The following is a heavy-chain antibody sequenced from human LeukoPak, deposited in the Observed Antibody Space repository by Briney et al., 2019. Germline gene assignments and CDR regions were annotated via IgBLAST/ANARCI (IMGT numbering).Heavy chain of an antibody. D-gene: IGHD3-9*01. V-gene: IGHV1-3*01. J-gene: IGHJ3*02. Sequence: ASVKVSCKASGYTFTSYAMHWVRQAPGQRLEWMGWINAGNGNTKYSQKFQGRVTITRDTSASTAYMELSSLRSEDTAVYYYAAGILTGSDAFDIWGQGTMVTVSS. CDR2: INAGNGNT. CDR3: AAGILTGSDAFDI. CDR1: GYTFTSYA.